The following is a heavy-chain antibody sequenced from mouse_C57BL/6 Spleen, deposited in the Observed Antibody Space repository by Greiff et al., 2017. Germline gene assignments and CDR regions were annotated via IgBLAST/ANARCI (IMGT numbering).Heavy chain of an antibody. Sequence: VQLQQSGAELVRPGASVKLSCTASGFNIKDDYMHWVKQRPEQGLEWIGWIDPKNGDTEYASKFQGKATITADTSSNTAYLQLSSLTSEDTAVYYCTTRGYYGKNYWGQGTTLTVSS. CDR2: IDPKNGDT. V-gene: IGHV14-4*01. CDR3: TTRGYYGKNY. J-gene: IGHJ2*01. CDR1: GFNIKDDY. D-gene: IGHD2-1*01.